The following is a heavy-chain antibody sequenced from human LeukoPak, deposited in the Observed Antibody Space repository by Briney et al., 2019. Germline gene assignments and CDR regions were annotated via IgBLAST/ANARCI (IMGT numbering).Heavy chain of an antibody. CDR3: ASWGDRSAAEFYAFDI. CDR2: IIPILGIA. CDR1: GGTFSSYA. D-gene: IGHD6-13*01. Sequence: ASVKVSCKASGGTFSSYAISWVRQAPGQGLEWMGRIIPILGIANYAQKFQGRVTITADKSTSTAYMEPSSLRSEDTAVYYCASWGDRSAAEFYAFDIWGQGTMVTVSS. J-gene: IGHJ3*02. V-gene: IGHV1-69*04.